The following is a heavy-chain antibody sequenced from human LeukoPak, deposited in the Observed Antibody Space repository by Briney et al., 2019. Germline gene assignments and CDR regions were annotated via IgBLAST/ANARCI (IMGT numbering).Heavy chain of an antibody. CDR1: GFAFSSYA. CDR2: ISGSGADT. V-gene: IGHV3-23*01. Sequence: GGSLRLSCAASGFAFSSYAMNWVRQAPGKGLEWVSVISGSGADTKYADSVKGRFTISRDNSKNTLYLQIDSLRVDDTAVYYCAKVTATTAFDYWGQGTLVTVSS. J-gene: IGHJ4*02. CDR3: AKVTATTAFDY. D-gene: IGHD4-17*01.